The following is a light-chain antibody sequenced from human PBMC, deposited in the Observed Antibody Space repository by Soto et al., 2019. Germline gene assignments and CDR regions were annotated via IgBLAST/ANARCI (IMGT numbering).Light chain of an antibody. J-gene: IGKJ1*01. Sequence: EIMMTPSPATLSVSPGESATLSCRASQRISTNLSWYQHKRGQAPRLLIYGASTRATGIPARFSGSGSETEFTLTITSLQSEDFAVYYCQHYNNWPAWTFGQGTKVDI. CDR2: GAS. CDR3: QHYNNWPAWT. CDR1: QRISTN. V-gene: IGKV3D-15*01.